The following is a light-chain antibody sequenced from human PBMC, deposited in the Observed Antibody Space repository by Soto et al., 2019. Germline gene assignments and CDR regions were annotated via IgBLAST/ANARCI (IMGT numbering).Light chain of an antibody. Sequence: EIVLTQFPGTLCLSPGEIATLSCRASQSVRSTYLAGYQQKPGQAPRLLIYGASSRATGIPDRFSGSGSGTAFSLTISRLEAEHSAVCYCQQFGPSSRTSGQGTKVEI. V-gene: IGKV3-20*01. CDR1: QSVRSTY. CDR2: GAS. CDR3: QQFGPSSRT. J-gene: IGKJ1*01.